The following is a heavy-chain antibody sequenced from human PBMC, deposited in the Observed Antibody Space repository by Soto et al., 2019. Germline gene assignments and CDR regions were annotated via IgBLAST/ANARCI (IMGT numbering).Heavy chain of an antibody. J-gene: IGHJ4*02. CDR3: ARAPPETPPDY. Sequence: QVQLVQSGADVKKPGASVKVSCKASGYTFSDYGVSWVRQAPGQGLEWMGWISSKNGNTNFAQKFRGRVTMTTDPSTSTVYMELWSLRPDDTSVYYCARAPPETPPDYWVQGTLVTVSS. V-gene: IGHV1-18*01. CDR1: GYTFSDYG. CDR2: ISSKNGNT.